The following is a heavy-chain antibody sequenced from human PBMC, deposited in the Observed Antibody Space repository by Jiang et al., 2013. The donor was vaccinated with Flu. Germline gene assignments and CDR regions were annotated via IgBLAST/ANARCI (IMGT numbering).Heavy chain of an antibody. J-gene: IGHJ2*01. CDR3: ARPGSDYGGNRPYWYFDL. CDR1: GGSISSYY. V-gene: IGHV4-59*08. CDR2: IYYSGST. Sequence: GLVKPSETLSLTCTVSGGSISSYYWSWIRQPPGKGLEWIGYIYYSGSTNYNPSLKSRVTISVDTSKNQFSLKLSSVTAADTAVYYCARPGSDYGGNRPYWYFDLWGRGTLVTVSS. D-gene: IGHD4-23*01.